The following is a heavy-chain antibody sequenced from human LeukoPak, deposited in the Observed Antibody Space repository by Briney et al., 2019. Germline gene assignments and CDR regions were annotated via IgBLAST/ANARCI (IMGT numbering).Heavy chain of an antibody. J-gene: IGHJ6*04. V-gene: IGHV3-48*04. Sequence: GSLRLSCAASGFTFSSSAMSWVRHAPGKGLEWVSYISSSGSTIYYADSVKGRFTISRDNAKNSLYLQMNSLRAEDTAVYYCAELGITMIGGVWGKGTTVTISS. CDR2: ISSSGSTI. D-gene: IGHD3-10*02. CDR3: AELGITMIGGV. CDR1: GFTFSSSA.